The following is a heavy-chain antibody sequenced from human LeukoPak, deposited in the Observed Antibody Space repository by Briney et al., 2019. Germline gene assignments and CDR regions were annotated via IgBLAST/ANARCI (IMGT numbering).Heavy chain of an antibody. CDR1: GFTFSSYA. D-gene: IGHD6-6*01. J-gene: IGHJ4*02. V-gene: IGHV3-64*01. Sequence: PGGSLRLSCAASGFTFSSYAMHWVRQAPGKGLEYVSAISSNGGSTYYANSVKGRFTISRDNSKNTPYLQMGSLRAEDMAVYYCARTTRSIAAPYYFDYWGQGTLVTVSS. CDR2: ISSNGGST. CDR3: ARTTRSIAAPYYFDY.